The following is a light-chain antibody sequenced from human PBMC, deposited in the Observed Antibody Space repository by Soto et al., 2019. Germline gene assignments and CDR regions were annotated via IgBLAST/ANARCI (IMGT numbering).Light chain of an antibody. CDR1: QSVRDNY. CDR2: DTS. V-gene: IGKV3-20*01. J-gene: IGKJ1*01. CDR3: QQYGSSPGT. Sequence: EIVLTQSPGTVSLSPGERATLSCRASQSVRDNYLAWYQQKPGQAPSLLIFDTSRRATGIPDRFTGSGSGTDFALTISRVEPQDIAVYFCQQYGSSPGTFVQGTKV.